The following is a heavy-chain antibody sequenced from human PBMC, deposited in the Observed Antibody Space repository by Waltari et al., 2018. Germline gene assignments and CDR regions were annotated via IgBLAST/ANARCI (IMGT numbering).Heavy chain of an antibody. V-gene: IGHV3-23*01. CDR2: ISGSGGST. J-gene: IGHJ4*02. CDR3: AKHPTYYYDSSGYSHFDY. D-gene: IGHD3-22*01. Sequence: EVQLLESGGGLVQPGGSLRLSCAASGFTFSSYAMDWVRQAPGKGLEWVSAISGSGGSTYYADAVKGRFTISRDNSKNTLYLQMNSLRAEDTAVYYCAKHPTYYYDSSGYSHFDYWGQGTLVTVSS. CDR1: GFTFSSYA.